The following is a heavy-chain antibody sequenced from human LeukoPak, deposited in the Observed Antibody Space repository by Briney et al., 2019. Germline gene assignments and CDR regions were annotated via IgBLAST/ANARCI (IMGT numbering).Heavy chain of an antibody. V-gene: IGHV3-30*02. CDR1: GFTFSTYG. Sequence: GGSLRLSCAASGFTFSTYGMHWLRQAPGKGLEWLTFIRYDGSIKYYADSVKGRFTISRDNSKNMVYLQMNSLRAEDTALYYCARVPYYYDSSGYSRRYWYFDLWGRGTLVTVSS. CDR2: IRYDGSIK. CDR3: ARVPYYYDSSGYSRRYWYFDL. D-gene: IGHD3-22*01. J-gene: IGHJ2*01.